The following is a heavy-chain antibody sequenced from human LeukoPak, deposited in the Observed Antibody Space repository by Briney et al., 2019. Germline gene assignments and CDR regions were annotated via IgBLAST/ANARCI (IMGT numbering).Heavy chain of an antibody. J-gene: IGHJ4*02. V-gene: IGHV4-4*02. CDR2: IYYSGST. CDR3: ARCSSKITIFGAVIRSFDY. Sequence: SETLSLTCAVCGGSISSRNWWSWIRQPPGKGLEWIGSIYYSGSTYYNPSLKSRLTISVDTSKNHFSLKLSSVTAADTAVYYCARCSSKITIFGAVIRSFDYWGQGTLVTVSS. CDR1: GGSISSRNW. D-gene: IGHD3-3*01.